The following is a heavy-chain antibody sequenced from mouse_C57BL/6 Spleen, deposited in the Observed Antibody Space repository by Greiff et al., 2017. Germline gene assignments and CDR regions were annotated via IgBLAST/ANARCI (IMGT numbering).Heavy chain of an antibody. V-gene: IGHV1-82*01. CDR2: IYPGDGDT. Sequence: QVQLQQSGPELVKPGASVKISCKASGYAFSSSWMNWVKQRPGKGLEWIGRIYPGDGDTNYNGKFKGKATLTADKSSRTAYMQLSSLTSEESAVYVCAREPDYWGQGTTLTVSS. CDR1: GYAFSSSW. CDR3: AREPDY. J-gene: IGHJ2*01.